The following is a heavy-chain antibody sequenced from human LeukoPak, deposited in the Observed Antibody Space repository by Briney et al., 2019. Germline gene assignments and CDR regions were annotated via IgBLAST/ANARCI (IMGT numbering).Heavy chain of an antibody. CDR2: IKSKTDGGTT. CDR3: TSSSMMEDAFDI. Sequence: GGSLRLSCAASGFTFSNAWMSWVRQAPGKGLEWVGRIKSKTDGGTTDYAAPVKGRFTISRDDSKNTLYLQMNSLKTEDTAVYYCTSSSMMEDAFDIWGQGTMVTVSS. V-gene: IGHV3-15*01. CDR1: GFTFSNAW. J-gene: IGHJ3*02. D-gene: IGHD2/OR15-2a*01.